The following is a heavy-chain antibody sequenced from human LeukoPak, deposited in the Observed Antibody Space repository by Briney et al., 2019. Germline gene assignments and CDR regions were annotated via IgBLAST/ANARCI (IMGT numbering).Heavy chain of an antibody. J-gene: IGHJ4*02. Sequence: SETLSLICAVYGGSFSGYYWSWIRQPPGKGLEWIGEINHSGSTNYNPSLKSRVTISVDTSKNQFSLKLSSVTAADTAVYYCARGHSSAYWGQGTLVTVSS. CDR1: GGSFSGYY. CDR2: INHSGST. CDR3: ARGHSSAY. D-gene: IGHD6-25*01. V-gene: IGHV4-34*01.